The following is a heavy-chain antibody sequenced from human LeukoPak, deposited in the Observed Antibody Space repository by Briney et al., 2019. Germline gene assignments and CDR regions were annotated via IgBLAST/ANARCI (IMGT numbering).Heavy chain of an antibody. D-gene: IGHD6-6*01. CDR3: AKAPEYDAYYFDY. V-gene: IGHV3-23*01. CDR2: ISSDRRST. Sequence: PGGSLRLSCAASGFTFSSYAMSWVRQAPGKGLEWVSAISSDRRSTYYTDSVKGRFTISRDNSKNTLYLQMNSLRAEDTAVYYCAKAPEYDAYYFDYWGQGTLVTVSS. J-gene: IGHJ4*02. CDR1: GFTFSSYA.